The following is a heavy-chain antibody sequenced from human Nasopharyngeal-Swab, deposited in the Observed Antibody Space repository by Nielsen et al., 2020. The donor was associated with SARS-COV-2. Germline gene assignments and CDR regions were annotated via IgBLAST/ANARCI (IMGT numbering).Heavy chain of an antibody. J-gene: IGHJ4*02. CDR3: ASRPASVRAVAGATDY. CDR2: INPNSGGT. CDR1: GYTFTGYY. Sequence: ASVKVSCKASGYTFTGYYMHWVRQAPGQGLEWMGRINPNSGGTNYAQKFQGRATMTRDTSISTAYMELSRLRSDDTAVYYCASRPASVRAVAGATDYWGQGTLVTVSS. V-gene: IGHV1-2*06. D-gene: IGHD6-19*01.